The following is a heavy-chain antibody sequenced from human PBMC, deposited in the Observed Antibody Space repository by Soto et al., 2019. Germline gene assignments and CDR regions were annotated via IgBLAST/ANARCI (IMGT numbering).Heavy chain of an antibody. CDR2: IDQSGTT. CDR3: ARETRARFDP. V-gene: IGHV4-30-2*01. J-gene: IGHJ5*02. Sequence: SETLSLTCAVSGGSVNSGGYSWSWIRQAPGKGLEWIGYIDQSGTTYSNPSLKSRVTLSVDKSKNQFSLNLSSVTAADTAVYYCARETRARFDPWGQGTRVTVSS. CDR1: GGSVNSGGYS.